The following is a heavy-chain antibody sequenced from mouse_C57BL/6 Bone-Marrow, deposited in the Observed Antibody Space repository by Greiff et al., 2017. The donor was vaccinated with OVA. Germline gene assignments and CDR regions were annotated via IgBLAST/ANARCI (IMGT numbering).Heavy chain of an antibody. J-gene: IGHJ4*01. CDR1: GYTFTSYW. Sequence: VQLQQPGAELVMPGASVKLSCKASGYTFTSYWMHWVKQRPGQGLEWIGEIDPSDSYTNYNQKFKGKSTLTVDKSSSTAYMQLSSLTSEDSAVYYCARVPYYAMDYWGQGTSVTVSS. V-gene: IGHV1-69*01. CDR2: IDPSDSYT. CDR3: ARVPYYAMDY.